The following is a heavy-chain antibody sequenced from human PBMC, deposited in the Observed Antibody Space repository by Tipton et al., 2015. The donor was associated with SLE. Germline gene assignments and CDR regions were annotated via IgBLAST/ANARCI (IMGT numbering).Heavy chain of an antibody. Sequence: TLSLTCAVYGGSFSSYYWSWIRQPPGKGLEWIGYIYYSGSTNYNPSLKSRVTISVDTSKNQFSLKLSSVTAVDTAVYYCARGGTDYGDPSWFDPWGQGTLVTVSS. V-gene: IGHV4-59*08. CDR3: ARGGTDYGDPSWFDP. CDR1: GGSFSSYY. CDR2: IYYSGST. J-gene: IGHJ5*02. D-gene: IGHD4-17*01.